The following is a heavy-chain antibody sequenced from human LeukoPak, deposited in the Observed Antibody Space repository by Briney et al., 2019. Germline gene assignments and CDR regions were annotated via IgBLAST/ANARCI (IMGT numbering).Heavy chain of an antibody. CDR2: IGQDGTET. CDR3: AIPSSYDGSRYYHAY. CDR1: GISFASYW. Sequence: PGGSLRLSCAASGISFASYWVTWVRQAPGKGLEWVANIGQDGTETVYVGSVKGRFTISRDNARKPLFLQMNSLRADDTAVYYCAIPSSYDGSRYYHAYWGQGTLVSVSS. D-gene: IGHD3-22*01. V-gene: IGHV3-7*01. J-gene: IGHJ4*02.